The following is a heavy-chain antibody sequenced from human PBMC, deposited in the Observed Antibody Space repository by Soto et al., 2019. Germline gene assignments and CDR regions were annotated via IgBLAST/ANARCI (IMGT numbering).Heavy chain of an antibody. D-gene: IGHD2-15*01. J-gene: IGHJ5*02. CDR1: GGSISSGGYY. Sequence: PSETLSLTCTVSGGSISSGGYYWSWIRQHPGKGLEWIGYIYYSGSTYYNPSLKSRVTISVDTSKNQFSLKLSSVTAADTAVYYCARDGNCSGGSCYWFDPWGQGTLVTVSS. CDR2: IYYSGST. V-gene: IGHV4-31*03. CDR3: ARDGNCSGGSCYWFDP.